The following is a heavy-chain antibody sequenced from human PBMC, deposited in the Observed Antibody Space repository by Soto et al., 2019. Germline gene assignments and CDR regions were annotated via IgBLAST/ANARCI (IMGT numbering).Heavy chain of an antibody. D-gene: IGHD6-19*01. CDR3: ARPGIAVDGAGAFDI. CDR1: GGSISSSNW. J-gene: IGHJ3*02. CDR2: IYHSGST. Sequence: SETLSLTCAVSGGSISSSNWWSWVRQPPGKGLEWIGEIYHSGSTNYNPSLKSRVTISVDKSKNQFSLKLSSVTAADTAVYYCARPGIAVDGAGAFDIWGQGTMVTVSS. V-gene: IGHV4-4*02.